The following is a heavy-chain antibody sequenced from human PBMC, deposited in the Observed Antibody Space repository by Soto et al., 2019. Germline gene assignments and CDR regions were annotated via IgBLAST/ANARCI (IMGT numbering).Heavy chain of an antibody. Sequence: GGSLRLSCAASGFTFSSYAMSWVRQAPGKGLEWVSAISGSGGSTYYADSVKGRFTISRDNSKNTLYLQMNSLRAEDTAVYYCAKPPWGEGYYGSGERGGKFNYYYGMDVWGQGTTVTVS. D-gene: IGHD3-10*01. J-gene: IGHJ6*02. V-gene: IGHV3-23*01. CDR1: GFTFSSYA. CDR3: AKPPWGEGYYGSGERGGKFNYYYGMDV. CDR2: ISGSGGST.